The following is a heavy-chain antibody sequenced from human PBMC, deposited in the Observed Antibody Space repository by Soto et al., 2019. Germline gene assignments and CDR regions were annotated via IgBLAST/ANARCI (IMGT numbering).Heavy chain of an antibody. D-gene: IGHD2-15*01. V-gene: IGHV4-4*02. CDR1: GASISSSNW. Sequence: QVQLQESGPGLVKPSGTLSLTCAVSGASISSSNWWSWVRQPPGKGLEWIGEIYHSGSTNYNPSRKSRVTISVDKSQNQFSLKLSSVPAADTAVYYCARKVVVAAIVNWGQGTLVTVSS. CDR3: ARKVVVAAIVN. CDR2: IYHSGST. J-gene: IGHJ4*02.